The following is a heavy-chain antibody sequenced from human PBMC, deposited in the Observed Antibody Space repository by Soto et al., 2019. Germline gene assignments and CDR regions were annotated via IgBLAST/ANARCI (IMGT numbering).Heavy chain of an antibody. CDR2: ISGSGGST. D-gene: IGHD1-26*01. J-gene: IGHJ4*02. CDR3: ATLVGATKTIHFDY. Sequence: GGSLRLSCAASGFTFSSYAMSWVRQAPGKGLEWVSAISGSGGSTYYADSVKGRFTISRDNSKNTLYLQMNSLRAEDTAVYYCATLVGATKTIHFDYWGQGTLVTVSS. CDR1: GFTFSSYA. V-gene: IGHV3-23*01.